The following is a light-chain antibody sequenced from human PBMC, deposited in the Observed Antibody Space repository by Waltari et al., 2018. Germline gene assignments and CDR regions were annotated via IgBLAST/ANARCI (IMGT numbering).Light chain of an antibody. J-gene: IGKJ1*01. CDR3: QQYGNPPRT. CDR1: QSVASRH. Sequence: ETVLTQSQGTLSLSPGERATLPCRASQSVASRHLAGYQQKPGQAPRLLIYDASSRATGSPDRFSGSGSGTDFTLTITRLEPEDFAVYYCQQYGNPPRTFGQGTDVEIK. V-gene: IGKV3-20*01. CDR2: DAS.